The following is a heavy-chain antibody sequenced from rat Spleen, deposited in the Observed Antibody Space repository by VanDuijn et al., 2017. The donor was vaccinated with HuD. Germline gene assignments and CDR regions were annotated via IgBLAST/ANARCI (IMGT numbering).Heavy chain of an antibody. V-gene: IGHV3-1*01. Sequence: EVQLQESGPGLVKPSQSLPLTCSVTDYSLTSNYWNWIRKFPGNKMEWIGHITYSGSTSYNPSLKSRISITRDTSKNQFFLQLNSVTTEDTATYYCARRRGQVYNNYFDYWGQGVMVTVSS. CDR1: DYSLTSNY. J-gene: IGHJ2*01. CDR2: ITYSGST. CDR3: ARRRGQVYNNYFDY. D-gene: IGHD1-10*01.